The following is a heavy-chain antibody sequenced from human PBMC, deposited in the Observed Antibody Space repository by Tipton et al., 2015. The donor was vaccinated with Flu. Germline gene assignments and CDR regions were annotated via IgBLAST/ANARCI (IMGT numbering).Heavy chain of an antibody. D-gene: IGHD6-19*01. CDR3: AKVIPEKVAGLDY. J-gene: IGHJ4*02. Sequence: SPRLSCAASGFTFSIYAMSWVRQAPGKRLEWISAISGGGGGTYYADSVKGRFTISRDNSKNTLYLRMNSLRAEDTAIYYCAKVIPEKVAGLDYWGQGTLVTVSS. CDR2: ISGGGGGT. CDR1: GFTFSIYA. V-gene: IGHV3-23*01.